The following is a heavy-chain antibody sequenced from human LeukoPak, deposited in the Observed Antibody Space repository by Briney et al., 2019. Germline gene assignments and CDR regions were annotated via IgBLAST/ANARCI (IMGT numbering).Heavy chain of an antibody. CDR2: INHSGST. Sequence: SEALSLTCAVYGGSFSGYYWSWIRQPPGKGLEWIGEINHSGSTNYNPSLKSRVTISVDTSKNQFSLKLSSVTAADTAEYYCARGRLGTKLKKYYFDYWGQGTLVTVSS. CDR1: GGSFSGYY. D-gene: IGHD2-8*01. J-gene: IGHJ4*02. V-gene: IGHV4-34*01. CDR3: ARGRLGTKLKKYYFDY.